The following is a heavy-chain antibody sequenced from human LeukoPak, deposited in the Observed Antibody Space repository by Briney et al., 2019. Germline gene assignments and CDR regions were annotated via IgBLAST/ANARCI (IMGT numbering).Heavy chain of an antibody. CDR2: INPNSGGT. CDR1: GYTFTGYY. J-gene: IGHJ5*02. D-gene: IGHD4-17*01. V-gene: IGHV1-2*06. CDR3: AISTVTKGNWFDP. Sequence: ASVTVSCTASGYTFTGYYMHWVRQAPGQGLEWMGRINPNSGGTNYAQKFQGRVTMTRDTSISTAYMELSRLRSDDTAVYYCAISTVTKGNWFDPWGQGTLVTVSS.